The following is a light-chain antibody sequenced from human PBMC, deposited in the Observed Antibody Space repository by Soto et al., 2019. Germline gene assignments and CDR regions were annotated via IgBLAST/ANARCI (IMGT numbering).Light chain of an antibody. CDR3: QQRSNWPPSIT. V-gene: IGKV3-11*01. CDR1: QSFRGL. CDR2: DAY. Sequence: EVVLTQSPVTLSLSPGERATLSCRAIQSFRGLLAWYQQKPGQAPRLLIYDAYNRATGIPPRFSGSGSGTDFTLTISSLEPEDSAVYYCQQRSNWPPSITFGQGTLLETK. J-gene: IGKJ5*01.